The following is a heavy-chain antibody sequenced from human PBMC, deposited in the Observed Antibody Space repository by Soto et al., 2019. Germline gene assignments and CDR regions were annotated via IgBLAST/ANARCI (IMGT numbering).Heavy chain of an antibody. J-gene: IGHJ3*01. CDR2: MNPSGRNT. D-gene: IGHD3-16*02. CDR1: GLAFPIDD. Sequence: QVQLVQSGAEVKKPGASVQVSCKASGLAFPIDDIIWVRQTIGQGLEFMGWMNPSGRNTGYAQKFQGRATFTWNTPTSTAYMNLSGLRSEDTAVYYCAGYRTEVPVAFDVWGQGTMVTVSS. CDR3: AGYRTEVPVAFDV. V-gene: IGHV1-8*01.